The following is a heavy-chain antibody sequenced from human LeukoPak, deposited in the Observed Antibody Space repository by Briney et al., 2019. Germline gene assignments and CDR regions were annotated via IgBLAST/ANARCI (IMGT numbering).Heavy chain of an antibody. Sequence: PSETLSLTCAVYGGSFSGYYWSWIRQPPGKGLEWIGEINHSGSTNYNPSLKSRVTISVDTSKNQFSLKLSSVTAADTAVYYCARPDYGDYAGGYYYMDVWGKGTTVTISS. D-gene: IGHD4-17*01. J-gene: IGHJ6*03. CDR3: ARPDYGDYAGGYYYMDV. CDR2: INHSGST. V-gene: IGHV4-34*01. CDR1: GGSFSGYY.